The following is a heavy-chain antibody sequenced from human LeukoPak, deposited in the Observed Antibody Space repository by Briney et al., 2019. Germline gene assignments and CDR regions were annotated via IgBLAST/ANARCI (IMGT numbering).Heavy chain of an antibody. V-gene: IGHV1-69*04. D-gene: IGHD1-26*01. CDR3: ASISGSDTGYYFDY. J-gene: IGHJ4*02. CDR2: IIPILGIA. CDR1: GGTFSSYA. Sequence: SVKVSCKASGGTFSSYAISWVRQAPGQGLEWMGRIIPILGIATYAQKFQGRVMITADKSTSTAYMELSSLRSEDTAVYYCASISGSDTGYYFDYWGQGTLVTVSS.